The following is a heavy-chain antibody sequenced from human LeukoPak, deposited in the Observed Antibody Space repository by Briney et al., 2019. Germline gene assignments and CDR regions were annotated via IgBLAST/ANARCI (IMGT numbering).Heavy chain of an antibody. CDR3: ARYRNSWKYFDK. J-gene: IGHJ4*01. V-gene: IGHV4-34*01. CDR2: INHSGSA. D-gene: IGHD6-13*01. CDR1: GWSFSGYY. Sequence: PSETLSLTCAVSGWSFSGYYWSWVRQPPGKGLEWIGDINHSGSANYNPSLVSRVTISVDTSKNQFPLKLSSVSGADRGVYYGARYRNSWKYFDKW.